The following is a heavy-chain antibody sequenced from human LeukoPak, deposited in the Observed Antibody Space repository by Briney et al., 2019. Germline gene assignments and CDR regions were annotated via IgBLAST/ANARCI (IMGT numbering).Heavy chain of an antibody. D-gene: IGHD4-23*01. CDR3: AKLRWYENDAFDI. CDR1: GGSISSGGYY. CDR2: IYYSGST. J-gene: IGHJ3*02. Sequence: SQTLSLTCTVSGGSISSGGYYWSWIRQHPGKGLEWIGYIYYSGSTYYNPSLKSRVTISVDTSKNQFSLRLSSVTAADTAVYYCAKLRWYENDAFDIWAKGQWSPSLQ. V-gene: IGHV4-31*03.